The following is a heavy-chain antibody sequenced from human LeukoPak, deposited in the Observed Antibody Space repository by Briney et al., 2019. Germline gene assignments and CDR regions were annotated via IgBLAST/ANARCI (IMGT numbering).Heavy chain of an antibody. CDR1: GFTFSNYA. CDR3: AKGRKAYDYGDYQWYFDL. D-gene: IGHD4-17*01. CDR2: ISGSGGST. Sequence: GGSLRLSCAASGFTFSNYAMSWVRQAPGKGLEWVSAISGSGGSTYYADSVKGRFTISRDNSKNTLYLQMNSLRPEDTAVYYCAKGRKAYDYGDYQWYFDLWGRGTLVTVSS. V-gene: IGHV3-23*01. J-gene: IGHJ2*01.